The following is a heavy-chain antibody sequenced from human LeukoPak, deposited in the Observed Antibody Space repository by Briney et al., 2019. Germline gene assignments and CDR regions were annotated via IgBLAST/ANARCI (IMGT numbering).Heavy chain of an antibody. V-gene: IGHV3-7*01. CDR3: ATSRDVSLWFGELY. D-gene: IGHD3-10*01. Sequence: GGSLRLSCAASGFTFSSYWMSWVRQAPGRGLEWVANIKGDGSEKYYVDSVKGRFTISRDNAKNSLYLQMNSLRAEDTAVYYRATSRDVSLWFGELYWGQGTLVTVSS. J-gene: IGHJ4*02. CDR1: GFTFSSYW. CDR2: IKGDGSEK.